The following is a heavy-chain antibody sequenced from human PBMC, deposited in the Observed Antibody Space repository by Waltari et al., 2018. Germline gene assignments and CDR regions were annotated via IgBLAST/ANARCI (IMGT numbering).Heavy chain of an antibody. CDR1: GGTFNNCT. V-gene: IGHV1-69*12. J-gene: IGHJ6*03. Sequence: QVQLVQSGAEVKKPGSSVKVSCKASGGTFNNCTIIWVRQAPGQGREWMGGIIPIFGTPNYSQKFQGRVTITADESTNTAYMELSSLRSEDTAIYYCARELLRGGNYYYMDVWGKGTTVTVSS. D-gene: IGHD3-16*01. CDR3: ARELLRGGNYYYMDV. CDR2: IIPIFGTP.